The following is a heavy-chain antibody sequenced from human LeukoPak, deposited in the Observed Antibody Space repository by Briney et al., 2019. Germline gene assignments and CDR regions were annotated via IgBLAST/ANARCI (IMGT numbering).Heavy chain of an antibody. D-gene: IGHD2-2*01. CDR2: IIPIFGTA. J-gene: IGHJ4*02. Sequence: SVKVSCKASGGTFRSYAISWVRQAPGQGLEWMGGIIPIFGTANYAQKFQGRVTITADESTSTAYMELSSLRSEDTAVYYCAREDTSWGYFDYWGQGTLVTVSS. CDR3: AREDTSWGYFDY. V-gene: IGHV1-69*13. CDR1: GGTFRSYA.